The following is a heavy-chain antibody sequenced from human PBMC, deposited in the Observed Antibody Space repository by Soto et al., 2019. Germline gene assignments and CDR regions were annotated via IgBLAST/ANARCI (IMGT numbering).Heavy chain of an antibody. D-gene: IGHD1-26*01. CDR2: ISAYNGNT. CDR3: ASGEPDFDF. Sequence: ALLKRSRKGAVSRFTNYGSGWGSMENGQGLEWMGWISAYNGNTNYAQKLQGRVTMTTYTSTNTAYMELRSLRSDYTAVYYCASGEPDFDFCGQANFVT. J-gene: IGHJ4*02. V-gene: IGHV1-18*01. CDR1: VSRFTNYG.